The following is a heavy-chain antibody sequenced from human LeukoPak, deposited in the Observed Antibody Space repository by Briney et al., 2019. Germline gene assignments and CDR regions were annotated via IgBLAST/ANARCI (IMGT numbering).Heavy chain of an antibody. Sequence: ASVKVSCKASGYTFTSYDINWVRQATGQGLEWMGWMNPNSGNTGYAQKFQGRVTITRNTSISTAYMELSSLRSEDTAVYYCARPPPYYYDSSGYEDYWGQGTLVTVSS. CDR1: GYTFTSYD. CDR3: ARPPPYYYDSSGYEDY. J-gene: IGHJ4*02. V-gene: IGHV1-8*03. CDR2: MNPNSGNT. D-gene: IGHD3-22*01.